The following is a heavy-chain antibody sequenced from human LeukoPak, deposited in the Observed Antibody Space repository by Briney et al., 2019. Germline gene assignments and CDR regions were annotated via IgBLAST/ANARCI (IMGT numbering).Heavy chain of an antibody. Sequence: GETLKISCKGSGYSFTSYWIGWVRQMPGKGLEWIGIIYPGDSDTRYSPSFQGQVTISADKSISTAYLQWSSLKASDTAMYYCARQVRRDGYPRYFDYWGQGTLVTVSS. CDR1: GYSFTSYW. D-gene: IGHD5-24*01. V-gene: IGHV5-51*01. J-gene: IGHJ4*02. CDR2: IYPGDSDT. CDR3: ARQVRRDGYPRYFDY.